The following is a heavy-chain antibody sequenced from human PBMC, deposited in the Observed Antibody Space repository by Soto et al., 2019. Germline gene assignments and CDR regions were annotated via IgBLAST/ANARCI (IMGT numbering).Heavy chain of an antibody. Sequence: SETLSLTCTVSGGSISSSSYYWGWIRQPPGKGLEWIGSIYYSGSTYYNPSLKSRVTISVDTSKNQFSLKLSSVTAADTAVYYCGGGFFDDILTGIDYWGQGTLVTVSS. J-gene: IGHJ4*02. D-gene: IGHD3-9*01. V-gene: IGHV4-39*01. CDR1: GGSISSSSYY. CDR2: IYYSGST. CDR3: GGGFFDDILTGIDY.